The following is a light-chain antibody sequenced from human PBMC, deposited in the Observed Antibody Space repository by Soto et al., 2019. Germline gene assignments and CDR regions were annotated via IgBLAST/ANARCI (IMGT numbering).Light chain of an antibody. V-gene: IGKV3-20*01. Sequence: ETVMTQSPATLSVSPGERATLSCRASQSVYSSLAWYQQKPGQAPRLLIYGASSRATGIPDRFSGSGSGTDFTLTISRLEPEDFAVYYCQQYGSSPWTFGQGTKVDI. CDR1: QSVYSS. J-gene: IGKJ1*01. CDR2: GAS. CDR3: QQYGSSPWT.